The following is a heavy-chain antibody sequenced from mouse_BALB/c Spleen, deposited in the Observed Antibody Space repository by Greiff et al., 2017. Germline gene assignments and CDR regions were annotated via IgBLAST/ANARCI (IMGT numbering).Heavy chain of an antibody. J-gene: IGHJ3*01. D-gene: IGHD1-1*01. CDR2: ISYSGST. CDR3: ARYNYGSSYVGWFAY. V-gene: IGHV3-8*02. Sequence: EVQLQESGPSLVKPSQTLSLTCSVTGDSITSGYWNWIRKFPGNKLEYMGYISYSGSTYYNPSLKSRISITRDTSKNQYYLQLNSVTTEDTASYYCARYNYGSSYVGWFAYWGQGTLVTVSA. CDR1: GDSITSGY.